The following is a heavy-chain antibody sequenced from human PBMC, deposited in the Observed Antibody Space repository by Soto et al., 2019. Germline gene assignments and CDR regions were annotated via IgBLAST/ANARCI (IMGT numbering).Heavy chain of an antibody. CDR3: VTVEYGDYTRDAFDI. J-gene: IGHJ3*02. Sequence: QPQLQESGPGLVKPSETLSLTCTVSGASITSSSYYWAWIRQPPGKGLEWIGSIYYTGSAYYNPSLESRVAISADTSKNQFSLKLTSVTAADTAVYYPVTVEYGDYTRDAFDIWGRGTMVTVSS. CDR1: GASITSSSYY. CDR2: IYYTGSA. D-gene: IGHD4-17*01. V-gene: IGHV4-39*01.